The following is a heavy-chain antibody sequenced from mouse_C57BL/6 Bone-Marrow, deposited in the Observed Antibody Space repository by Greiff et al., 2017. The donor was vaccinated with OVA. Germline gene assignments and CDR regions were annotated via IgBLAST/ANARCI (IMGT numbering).Heavy chain of an antibody. V-gene: IGHV1-54*01. J-gene: IGHJ3*01. CDR2: INPGSGGT. CDR1: GYAFTNYL. CDR3: ARGGPWFAY. Sequence: QVQLQQSGAELVRPGTSVKVSCKASGYAFTNYLIEWVKQRPGQGLEWIGVINPGSGGTNYNEKFKGKATLTADKSSSTAYMQLSSLTSKDSAVYFCARGGPWFAYWGQGTLVTVSA.